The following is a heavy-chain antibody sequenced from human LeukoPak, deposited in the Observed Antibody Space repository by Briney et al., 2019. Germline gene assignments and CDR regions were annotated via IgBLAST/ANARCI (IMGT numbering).Heavy chain of an antibody. D-gene: IGHD3-22*01. Sequence: PGGSLRLSCAASGFTFSSYGMHWVRQAPGKGLEWVAVIWYDGSNKYYADSVKGRFTISRDNSKNTLYLQMDSLRAEDTAVYYCARDRRRNYYDSSGYHDYWGQGTLVTVSS. CDR1: GFTFSSYG. CDR2: IWYDGSNK. V-gene: IGHV3-33*08. J-gene: IGHJ4*02. CDR3: ARDRRRNYYDSSGYHDY.